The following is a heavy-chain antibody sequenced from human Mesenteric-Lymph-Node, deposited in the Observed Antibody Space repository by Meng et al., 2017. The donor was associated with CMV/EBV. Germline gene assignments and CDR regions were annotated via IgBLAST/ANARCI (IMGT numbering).Heavy chain of an antibody. J-gene: IGHJ4*02. CDR2: ISSSSSYI. CDR3: ASLPLYCSSTSCPN. D-gene: IGHD2-2*01. CDR1: GFTFSNYA. V-gene: IGHV3-21*01. Sequence: GESLKISCVVSGFTFSNYAMSWVRQAPGKGLEWVSLISSSSSYIYYADSVKGRFTISRDNAKNSLYLQMNSLRAEDTAVYYCASLPLYCSSTSCPNWGQGTLVTVSS.